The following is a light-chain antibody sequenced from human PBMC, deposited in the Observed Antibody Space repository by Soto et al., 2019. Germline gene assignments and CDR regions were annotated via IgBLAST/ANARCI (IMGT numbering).Light chain of an antibody. CDR1: SSNIGAGYD. CDR2: GNS. V-gene: IGLV1-40*01. J-gene: IGLJ1*01. CDR3: SSYTTSYFYV. Sequence: QSVLTQPPSVSGAPGQRVTISCTGSSSNIGAGYDVHWYQHRPGTAPKLLIFGNSNRPSGVPVPDRFSGSKSAFTASLTISGLQAEDEAHYYCSSYTTSYFYVFGPGTKVTVL.